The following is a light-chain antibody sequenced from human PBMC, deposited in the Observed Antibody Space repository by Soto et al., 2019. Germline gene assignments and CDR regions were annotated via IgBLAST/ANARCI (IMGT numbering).Light chain of an antibody. CDR1: QSVNIY. CDR2: DAS. Sequence: EFVLTQSPATLSLSPGERATLSCRASQSVNIYLAWYQQKPGQAPRLLIYDASTRATGVPARFSGSGSGTDLTRTISSLEPEDFAVYYWPQCSSPTWTGGQVTKVDFK. J-gene: IGKJ1*01. V-gene: IGKV3-11*01. CDR3: PQCSSPTWT.